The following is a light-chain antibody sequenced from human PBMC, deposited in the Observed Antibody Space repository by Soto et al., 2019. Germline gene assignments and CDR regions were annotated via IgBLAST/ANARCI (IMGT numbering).Light chain of an antibody. CDR3: SSYTSSTTWV. CDR2: EVT. V-gene: IGLV2-14*01. J-gene: IGLJ3*02. CDR1: RSDVGGYNY. Sequence: QSVLTQPASVSGSPGQSITISCTGTRSDVGGYNYVSWYQQHPGKAPKLMIYEVTNRPSGVSSRFSGSKSGNTASLTISGLQAEDESDYYCSSYTSSTTWVFGGGTKLTVL.